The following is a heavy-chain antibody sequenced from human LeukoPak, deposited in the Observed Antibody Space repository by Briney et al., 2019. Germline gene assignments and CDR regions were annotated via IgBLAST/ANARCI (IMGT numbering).Heavy chain of an antibody. CDR1: GGSISGSSYQ. D-gene: IGHD2-2*01. J-gene: IGHJ4*02. CDR2: IYYSGST. Sequence: PSETLSLTCAVSGGSISGSSYQWGWIRQPPGKGLEWIGSIYYSGSTYYNPSLKSRVTVSVDTSKNQFSLKLSSVTAADTAAYHCARISIVVVPAYFDYWGQGTLVTVSS. V-gene: IGHV4-39*01. CDR3: ARISIVVVPAYFDY.